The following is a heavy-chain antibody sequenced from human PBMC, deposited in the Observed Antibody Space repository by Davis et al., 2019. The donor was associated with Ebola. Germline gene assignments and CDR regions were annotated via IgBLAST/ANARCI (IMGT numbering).Heavy chain of an antibody. Sequence: AASVKVSCKASGYAFSSYYMNWVRQAPGQGLEWMGIINPSGGSTSYAQKFQGRVTMTRDTSTSTIYMELSSLRAEDTAVYYCARAAGVVVPGWRADYFNYWGQGTLVIVSS. CDR3: ARAAGVVVPGWRADYFNY. CDR2: INPSGGST. D-gene: IGHD2-15*01. J-gene: IGHJ4*02. CDR1: GYAFSSYY. V-gene: IGHV1-46*01.